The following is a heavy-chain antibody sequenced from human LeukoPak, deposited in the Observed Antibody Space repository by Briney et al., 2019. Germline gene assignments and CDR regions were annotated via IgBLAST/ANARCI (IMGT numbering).Heavy chain of an antibody. CDR1: GITFSSHA. V-gene: IGHV3-23*01. Sequence: GGSLRLSCAASGITFSSHAMTWVRQAPGKGLEWVAAIRGNGATTDYADSVKGRFTISRDNSKSTLYLQMNSLRAEDTAVYYCAKAYHDSGCLIDYWGQGTVVTVSS. CDR3: AKAYHDSGCLIDY. D-gene: IGHD6-19*01. CDR2: IRGNGATT. J-gene: IGHJ4*02.